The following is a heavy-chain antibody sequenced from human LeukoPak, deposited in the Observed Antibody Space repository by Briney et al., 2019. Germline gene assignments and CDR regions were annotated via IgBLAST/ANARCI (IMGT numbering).Heavy chain of an antibody. CDR1: GFTFSSYA. V-gene: IGHV3-48*03. Sequence: GGSLRLSCAASGFTFSSYAMHWVRQAPGKGLEWISYISSSDNTIFYADSVKGRFTISRDNAKNSLYLQMNSLRAEDTAFYYCARDLTTVTSFDFGGQGTLVTVSS. D-gene: IGHD4-17*01. CDR3: ARDLTTVTSFDF. CDR2: ISSSDNTI. J-gene: IGHJ4*02.